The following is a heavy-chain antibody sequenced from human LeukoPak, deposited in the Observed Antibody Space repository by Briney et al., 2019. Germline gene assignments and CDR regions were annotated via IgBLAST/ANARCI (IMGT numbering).Heavy chain of an antibody. D-gene: IGHD6-19*01. CDR1: GGSISSYY. Sequence: SETLSLTCTVSGGSISSYYWSWIRQPPGKGLEWIGYIYYSGGTNYNPSLKSRVTISVDTSKNQFSLKLSSVTAADTAVYYCARRSGAVADYWGQGTLVTVSS. J-gene: IGHJ4*02. CDR3: ARRSGAVADY. CDR2: IYYSGGT. V-gene: IGHV4-59*08.